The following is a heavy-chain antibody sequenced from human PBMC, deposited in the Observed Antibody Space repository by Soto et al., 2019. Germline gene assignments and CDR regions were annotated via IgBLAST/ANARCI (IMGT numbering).Heavy chain of an antibody. Sequence: ASVKVSCKASGYTFTSYAMHWVRQAPGQRLEWMGWINAGNGNTKYSQNFQGRVTITRDTSASTAYMELNSLRAEDTAVYYCAKDRHRSGSPHPFDYWGQGTLVTVSS. J-gene: IGHJ4*02. CDR2: INAGNGNT. V-gene: IGHV1-3*01. CDR3: AKDRHRSGSPHPFDY. D-gene: IGHD3-22*01. CDR1: GYTFTSYA.